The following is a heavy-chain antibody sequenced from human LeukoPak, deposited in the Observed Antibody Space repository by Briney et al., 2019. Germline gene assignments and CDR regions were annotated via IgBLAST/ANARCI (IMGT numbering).Heavy chain of an antibody. Sequence: ESSETLSLTCTVSGGSTSSYYWSWIRQPPGKGLEWIGYIYYSGSTNYNPSLKSRVTISVDTSKNQFSLKLSSVTAADTAVYYCARAPDSSGYYPFDYWGQGTLVTVSS. V-gene: IGHV4-59*01. CDR2: IYYSGST. CDR3: ARAPDSSGYYPFDY. J-gene: IGHJ4*02. D-gene: IGHD3-22*01. CDR1: GGSTSSYY.